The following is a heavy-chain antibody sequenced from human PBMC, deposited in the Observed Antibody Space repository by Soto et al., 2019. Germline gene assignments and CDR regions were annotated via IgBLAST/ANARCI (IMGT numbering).Heavy chain of an antibody. CDR2: ISHDGSYQ. Sequence: HPGGSLRLSCAASGFTFSSYGMHWVRQAPGKGPEWVAVISHDGSYQYNVESGRFTISRDNFENTLYLQMSSLEPEDTAVYYCARDRFHLGYDAVDYWGQGTQVTVSS. D-gene: IGHD1-1*01. V-gene: IGHV3-30*03. J-gene: IGHJ4*02. CDR1: GFTFSSYG. CDR3: ARDRFHLGYDAVDY.